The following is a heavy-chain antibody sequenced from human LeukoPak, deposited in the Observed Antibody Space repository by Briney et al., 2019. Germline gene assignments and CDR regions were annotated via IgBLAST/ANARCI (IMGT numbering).Heavy chain of an antibody. J-gene: IGHJ6*03. V-gene: IGHV4-30-2*01. CDR1: GGSISSGGYS. D-gene: IGHD3-22*01. CDR2: IYHSGST. Sequence: SETLSLTCAVSGGSISSGGYSWSWIRQPPGKGLEWIGYIYHSGSTYYNPSLKSRVTMSIDTSKNQFSLKLTSVTAADTAVYYCASSPEPYYYDSSGPVDYYYYYYMDVWGKGTTVTVSS. CDR3: ASSPEPYYYDSSGPVDYYYYYYMDV.